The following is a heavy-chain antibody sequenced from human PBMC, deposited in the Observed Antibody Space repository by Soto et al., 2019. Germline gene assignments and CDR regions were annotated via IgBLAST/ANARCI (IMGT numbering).Heavy chain of an antibody. V-gene: IGHV4-34*01. CDR1: GGSFSGYY. Sequence: SETLSLTCAVYGGSFSGYYWSWIRQPPGKGLEWIGEINHSGSTNYNPSLKSRVTISVDTSKNQFSLKLSSLTAADTAVYYCARGGRDFVVVVAATGAYNWFDPWGQGTLVTVSS. CDR2: INHSGST. CDR3: ARGGRDFVVVVAATGAYNWFDP. J-gene: IGHJ5*02. D-gene: IGHD2-15*01.